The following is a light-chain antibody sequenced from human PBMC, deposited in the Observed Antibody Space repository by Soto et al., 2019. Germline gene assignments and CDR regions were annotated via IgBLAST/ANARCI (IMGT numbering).Light chain of an antibody. CDR3: QHYSTWLWT. CDR1: QSVTSN. V-gene: IGKV3-15*01. J-gene: IGKJ1*01. Sequence: DIVMTQSPATLSVSPGERDTLSCRASQSVTSNLAWYQQKPGQGPRLLIYGASTRATGIPARFSGSGSGTEFTLTISSLQSEDFAVYYCQHYSTWLWTFGQGTKVEI. CDR2: GAS.